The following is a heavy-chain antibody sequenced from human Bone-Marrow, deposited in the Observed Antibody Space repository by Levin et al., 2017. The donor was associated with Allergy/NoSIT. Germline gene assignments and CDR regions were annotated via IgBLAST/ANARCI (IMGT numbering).Heavy chain of an antibody. CDR1: GFIFSDYS. CDR2: ISSTSEYI. CDR3: ARDRNYDFWTGYYTGRYYGMDV. V-gene: IGHV3-21*01. D-gene: IGHD3-3*01. Sequence: SCAVSGFIFSDYSINWVRQAPGKGLEWVSTISSTSEYIYYGDSVTGRFTISRDNARNSVFLQMNSLGAEDTAVYYCARDRNYDFWTGYYTGRYYGMDVWGQGTTVIVSS. J-gene: IGHJ6*02.